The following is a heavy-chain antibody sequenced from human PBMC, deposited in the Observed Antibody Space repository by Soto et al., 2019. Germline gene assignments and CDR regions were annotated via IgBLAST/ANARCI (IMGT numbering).Heavy chain of an antibody. CDR1: GFTFSSYA. CDR2: ISGSGGST. V-gene: IGHV3-23*01. J-gene: IGHJ5*02. Sequence: GGSLRLSCAASGFTFSSYAMSWVRQAPGKGLEWVSAISGSGGSTYYADSVKGRFTISRDNSKNTLYLQMNSLRAEDTAVYYCAKNYYDFWSGYYRWFDPWGQGTLVTVSS. D-gene: IGHD3-3*01. CDR3: AKNYYDFWSGYYRWFDP.